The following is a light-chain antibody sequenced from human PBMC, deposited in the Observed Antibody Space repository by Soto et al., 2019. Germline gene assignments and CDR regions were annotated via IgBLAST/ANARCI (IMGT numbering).Light chain of an antibody. CDR3: CSFAGSSTYV. V-gene: IGLV2-23*01. J-gene: IGLJ1*01. CDR1: NSDVGGYNL. CDR2: EDN. Sequence: QSALTQPASVSGSPGQSITISCTGTNSDVGGYNLVSWYQQHPGKAPKLIIYEDNKRPSGVSYRFSGSKSGNTASLTISGLQAEDEADYHCCSFAGSSTYVFGAGTKVTVL.